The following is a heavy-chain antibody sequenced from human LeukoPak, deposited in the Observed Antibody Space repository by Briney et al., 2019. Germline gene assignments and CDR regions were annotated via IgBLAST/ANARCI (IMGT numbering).Heavy chain of an antibody. CDR3: ARAVRAHPPADF. CDR1: GFSFSSYW. CDR2: INSDGSST. D-gene: IGHD3-3*01. J-gene: IGHJ4*02. V-gene: IGHV3-74*01. Sequence: PGGSLRLSCAASGFSFSSYWMHWVRQAPGKGLEWVSRINSDGSSTTYADSVKGRSSISRDNAKNTLYLHISSLRAEDTGVYYCARAVRAHPPADFWGQGTLVTVSS.